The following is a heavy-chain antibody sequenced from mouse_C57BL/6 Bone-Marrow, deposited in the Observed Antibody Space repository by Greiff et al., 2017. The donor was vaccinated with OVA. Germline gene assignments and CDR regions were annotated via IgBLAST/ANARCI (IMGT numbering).Heavy chain of an antibody. CDR2: IDPSDSET. Sequence: QVQLQQPGAELVRPGSSVKLSCKASGYTFTSYWMHWVKQRPIQGLEWIGNIDPSDSETHYNQKFKDKATLTVDKSSSTAYMQLSSLTSEDSAVYYCARLGYQAWFAYWGQGTLVTVSA. CDR3: ARLGYQAWFAY. V-gene: IGHV1-52*01. J-gene: IGHJ3*01. D-gene: IGHD3-1*01. CDR1: GYTFTSYW.